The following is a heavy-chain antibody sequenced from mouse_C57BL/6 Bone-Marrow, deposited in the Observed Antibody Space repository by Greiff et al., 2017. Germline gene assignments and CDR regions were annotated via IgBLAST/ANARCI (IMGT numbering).Heavy chain of an antibody. J-gene: IGHJ3*01. CDR1: GFNIKDDY. Sequence: VQLQQSGAELVRPGASVKLSCTASGFNIKDDYMHWVKQRPEQGLEWIGWIDRENGDTEYASKFQGKATITADTSSNTAYLQLSSLTSEDTAVYYCTTDYYYGSPWFAYWGQGTLVTVSA. CDR2: IDRENGDT. CDR3: TTDYYYGSPWFAY. V-gene: IGHV14-4*01. D-gene: IGHD1-1*01.